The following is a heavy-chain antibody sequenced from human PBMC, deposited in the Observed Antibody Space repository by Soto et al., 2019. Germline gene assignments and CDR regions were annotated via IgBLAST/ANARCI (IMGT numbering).Heavy chain of an antibody. CDR1: GDSVSSNSAA. Sequence: SQTLSLICAISGDSVSSNSAAWNWIRQSPSRGLEWLGRTYYRSKWYNDYAVSVKSRITINPDTSKNQFSLQLNSVTPEDTAVYYCARAPRIAAARHWFDPWGQGTLVTVSA. V-gene: IGHV6-1*01. J-gene: IGHJ5*02. CDR2: TYYRSKWYN. CDR3: ARAPRIAAARHWFDP. D-gene: IGHD6-13*01.